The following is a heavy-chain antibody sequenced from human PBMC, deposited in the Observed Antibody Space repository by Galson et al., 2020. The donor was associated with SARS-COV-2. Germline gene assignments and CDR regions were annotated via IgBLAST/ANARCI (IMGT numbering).Heavy chain of an antibody. Sequence: SETLSLTCTVSGDSISTNNYYWGWIRQPPGKGLEWIGTVYYGGNTYYSPSFKSRVTMSVDTSKNQFSLKLDSVTAADTAVYYCARDGSGSYSFNWFDPWGQGTLVTVSS. D-gene: IGHD1-26*01. CDR3: ARDGSGSYSFNWFDP. V-gene: IGHV4-39*07. CDR2: VYYGGNT. J-gene: IGHJ5*02. CDR1: GDSISTNNYY.